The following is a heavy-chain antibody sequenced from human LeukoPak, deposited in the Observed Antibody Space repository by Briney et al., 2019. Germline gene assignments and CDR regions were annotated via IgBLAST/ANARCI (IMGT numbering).Heavy chain of an antibody. CDR2: INHSGST. Sequence: SETLSLTCAVYGGSFSGYYWSWIRQPPGKGLEWIGEINHSGSTNYNPSLKSRVTISVDTSKNQFSLELSSVTAADTAVYYCARGPTVGSGDYWGQGTLVTVSS. CDR1: GGSFSGYY. J-gene: IGHJ4*02. V-gene: IGHV4-34*01. D-gene: IGHD3-10*01. CDR3: ARGPTVGSGDY.